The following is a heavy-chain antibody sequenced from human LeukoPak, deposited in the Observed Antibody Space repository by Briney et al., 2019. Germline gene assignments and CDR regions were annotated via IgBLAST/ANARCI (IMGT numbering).Heavy chain of an antibody. J-gene: IGHJ5*02. CDR1: GYSFTSYW. CDR2: IYPGDSDT. Sequence: GESLKISCKGSGYSFTSYWIGWVRQMPGKGLEWLGIIYPGDSDTRYSPSFQGQVTISADKSISTAYLQWGSLKASDTAMYYCARTLQYYDFWSGSKDNWFDPWGQGTLVTVSS. V-gene: IGHV5-51*01. CDR3: ARTLQYYDFWSGSKDNWFDP. D-gene: IGHD3-3*01.